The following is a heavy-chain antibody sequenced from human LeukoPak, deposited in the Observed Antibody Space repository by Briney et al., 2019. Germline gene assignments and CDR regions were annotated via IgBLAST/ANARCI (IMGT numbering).Heavy chain of an antibody. CDR3: AKVAKYYYGSETYYFFEH. CDR2: ISGSSGST. D-gene: IGHD3-10*01. V-gene: IGHV3-23*01. CDR1: GFTFSSYD. Sequence: GGSLRLSCAASGFTFSSYDMSWVRQAPGKGLEWVSAISGSSGSTYYADSVKGRFTISRDNAKNSLYLQMNSLRVENTAVYYCAKVAKYYYGSETYYFFEHWGQGTPVTASS. J-gene: IGHJ4*02.